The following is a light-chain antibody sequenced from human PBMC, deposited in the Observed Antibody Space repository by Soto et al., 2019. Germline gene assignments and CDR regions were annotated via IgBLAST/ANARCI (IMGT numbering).Light chain of an antibody. Sequence: QSALTQPASVSGSPGQSITISCTGTSSDVGGYKYVSWYQQHPGKAPKLMMYDVSNRPSGVSYRFSGSKSGNTASLTISGLQAKDEADYYCSSYTSSSIVVFGGGTKLTV. V-gene: IGLV2-14*01. CDR1: SSDVGGYKY. J-gene: IGLJ2*01. CDR3: SSYTSSSIVV. CDR2: DVS.